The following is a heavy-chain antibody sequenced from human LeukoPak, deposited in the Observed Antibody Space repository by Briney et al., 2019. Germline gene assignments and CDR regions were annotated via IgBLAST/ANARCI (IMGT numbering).Heavy chain of an antibody. J-gene: IGHJ5*02. CDR2: INHSGST. CDR1: GGSFSGYY. V-gene: IGHV4-34*01. Sequence: SETLSLTCAVYGGSFSGYYWSWIRQPPGKGLEWIGEINHSGSTNYNPSLKSRVTISVDTSKNQFSLKLNSVTAADTAVYYCARGRYSYGSYNWFDPWGQGTLVTVSS. D-gene: IGHD5-18*01. CDR3: ARGRYSYGSYNWFDP.